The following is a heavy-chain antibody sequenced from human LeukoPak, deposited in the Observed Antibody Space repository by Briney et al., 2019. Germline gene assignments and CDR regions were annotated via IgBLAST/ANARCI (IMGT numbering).Heavy chain of an antibody. CDR1: GGSISSGGYY. V-gene: IGHV4-31*03. CDR3: ARDTGRRIAARPGYYYGMDV. CDR2: IYYSGST. D-gene: IGHD6-6*01. Sequence: SETLSLTCTVSGGSISSGGYYWSWIRQHPGKGLEWIGYIYYSGSTYYNPSLKSRVTISVDTSKNQFSLKLSSVTAADTAVYYRARDTGRRIAARPGYYYGMDVWGQGTTVTVSS. J-gene: IGHJ6*02.